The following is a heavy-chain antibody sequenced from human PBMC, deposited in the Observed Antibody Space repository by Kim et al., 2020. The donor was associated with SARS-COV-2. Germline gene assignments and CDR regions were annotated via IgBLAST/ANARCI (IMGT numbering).Heavy chain of an antibody. J-gene: IGHJ3*02. D-gene: IGHD5-18*01. Sequence: SVKVSCKASGGTFSSYAISWVRQAPGQGLEWMGGIIPIFGTANYAQKFQGRVTITADESTSTAYMELSSLRSEDTAVYYCARDYSYGRIKYAFDIWGQGTMVTVSS. CDR1: GGTFSSYA. CDR3: ARDYSYGRIKYAFDI. CDR2: IIPIFGTA. V-gene: IGHV1-69*13.